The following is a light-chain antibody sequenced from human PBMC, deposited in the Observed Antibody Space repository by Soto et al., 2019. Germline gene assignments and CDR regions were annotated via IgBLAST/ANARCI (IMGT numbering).Light chain of an antibody. J-gene: IGLJ1*01. CDR2: AVS. V-gene: IGLV2-14*01. CDR1: SSDVGGYNY. Sequence: QSALTQPASVSGSPGQSITISCTGTSSDVGGYNYVSWYQQHPGKAPKLMIYAVSNRPSGVSNRFSGSKSGNTASLTISGLQAEDEADYYCSSYTSSSTLFYVFGPVTKVTVL. CDR3: SSYTSSSTLFYV.